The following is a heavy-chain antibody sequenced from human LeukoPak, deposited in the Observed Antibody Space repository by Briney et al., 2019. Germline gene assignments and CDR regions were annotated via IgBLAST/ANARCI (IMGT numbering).Heavy chain of an antibody. Sequence: PGRSLRLSCAASGFTFDDYAMHWVRQAPGKGLEWVSGISWNSGSIGYADSVKGRFTIFRDNAKNSLYLQMNSLRAEDTALYYCAKAKATYIVATPIDYWGQGTLVTVSS. CDR3: AKAKATYIVATPIDY. J-gene: IGHJ4*02. D-gene: IGHD5-12*01. V-gene: IGHV3-9*01. CDR2: ISWNSGSI. CDR1: GFTFDDYA.